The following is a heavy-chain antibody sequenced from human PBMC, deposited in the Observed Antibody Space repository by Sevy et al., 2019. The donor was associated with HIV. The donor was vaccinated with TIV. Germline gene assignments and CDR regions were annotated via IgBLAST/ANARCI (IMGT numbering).Heavy chain of an antibody. D-gene: IGHD4-17*01. CDR2: IRSGVYGGTT. J-gene: IGHJ4*02. CDR1: GFTFGEYS. CDR3: TRRRRVYADYGVDY. V-gene: IGHV3-49*03. Sequence: GGSLRLSCTASGFTFGEYSMSWFRQAPGKGLEWISFIRSGVYGGTTEYAASVTGRFTISRDDSRKIAYLQISSLKTEDTAVYYCTRRRRVYADYGVDYWGQGTLVTVSS.